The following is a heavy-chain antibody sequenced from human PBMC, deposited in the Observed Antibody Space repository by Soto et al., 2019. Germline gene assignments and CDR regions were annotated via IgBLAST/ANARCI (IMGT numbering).Heavy chain of an antibody. CDR1: GYTFTSYG. J-gene: IGHJ3*02. CDR3: ARDEEAAVDDTFDI. V-gene: IGHV1-18*01. Sequence: ASVNVSCKASGYTFTSYGISWVRQAPGQGLEWMGWISAYNGNTNYAQKLQGRVTMTTDTSTSTAYMELRSLRSDDTAVYYCARDEEAAVDDTFDIWGQGTMVTVSS. CDR2: ISAYNGNT.